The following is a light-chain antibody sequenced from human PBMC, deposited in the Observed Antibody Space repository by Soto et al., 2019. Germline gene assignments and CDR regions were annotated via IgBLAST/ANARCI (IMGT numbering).Light chain of an antibody. CDR1: SSDIGGYAS. CDR2: DVS. Sequence: QSALTQPRSVSGSPGQSVTISCTGTSSDIGGYASVSWYQQHPGKAPKLMIYDVSKRPSGVPDRFSGSKSGNTASLTISGLQAEDEADYYCCSYAGNYYVFGTGTKVTVL. CDR3: CSYAGNYYV. J-gene: IGLJ1*01. V-gene: IGLV2-11*01.